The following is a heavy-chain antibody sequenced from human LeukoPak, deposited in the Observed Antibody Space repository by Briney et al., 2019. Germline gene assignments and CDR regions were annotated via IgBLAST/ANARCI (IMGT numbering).Heavy chain of an antibody. D-gene: IGHD2-2*02. CDR2: IYYSGST. V-gene: IGHV4-39*01. CDR1: GGSISSSSYY. J-gene: IGHJ4*02. CDR3: ARLFLKNRYIDY. Sequence: SETLSLTCTVSGGSISSSSYYWGWIRQPPGKGLEWIGSIYYSGSTYYNPSLKSRVTISVDTSKNQFSLNLSSVTAADTAVYYCARLFLKNRYIDYWGQRTLVTVSS.